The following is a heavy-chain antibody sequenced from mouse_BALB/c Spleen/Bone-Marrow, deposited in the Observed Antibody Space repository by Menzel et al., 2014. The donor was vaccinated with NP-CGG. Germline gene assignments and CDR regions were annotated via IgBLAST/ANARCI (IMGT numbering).Heavy chain of an antibody. CDR1: GYTFSSYW. D-gene: IGHD1-2*01. V-gene: IGHV1-9*01. J-gene: IGHJ3*01. CDR2: ILPGSGST. Sequence: VQLVESGTELMKPGASVKISCKATGYTFSSYWIEWVNQRPGHGLEWIGEILPGSGSTNYNEKFKGKATFTADTSSNTAYMQLSSLTSEDSAVYYCARRGRGFAWFAYWGQGTLVTVSA. CDR3: ARRGRGFAWFAY.